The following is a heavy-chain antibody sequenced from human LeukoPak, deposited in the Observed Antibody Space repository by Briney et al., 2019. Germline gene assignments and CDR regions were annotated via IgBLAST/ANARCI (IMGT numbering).Heavy chain of an antibody. J-gene: IGHJ5*02. CDR3: ARGSSSWFGWFDP. CDR2: INPNSGGT. CDR1: GYTFTGYY. D-gene: IGHD6-13*01. Sequence: ASVKVSCKASGYTFTGYYMHWVRQAPGQGLEWMGWINPNSGGTNYAQKFQGRVTMTRDTSISTAYMELSRLRSDDTAVYYCARGSSSWFGWFDPWGQGTQVTVSS. V-gene: IGHV1-2*02.